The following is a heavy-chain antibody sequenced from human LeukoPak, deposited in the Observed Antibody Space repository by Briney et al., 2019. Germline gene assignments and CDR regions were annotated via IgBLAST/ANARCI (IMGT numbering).Heavy chain of an antibody. CDR1: GGSISSYY. J-gene: IGHJ4*02. Sequence: SETLSLTCTVSGGSISSYYRSWIRQPPGKGLEWIGYIYYSGSTNYNPSLKSRVTISVDTSKNQFSLKLSSVTAADTAVYYCARDGYNYGEFDYWGQGTLVTVSS. D-gene: IGHD5-24*01. CDR2: IYYSGST. CDR3: ARDGYNYGEFDY. V-gene: IGHV4-59*12.